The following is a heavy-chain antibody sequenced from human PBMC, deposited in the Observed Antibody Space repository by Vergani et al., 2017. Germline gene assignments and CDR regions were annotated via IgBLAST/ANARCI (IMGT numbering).Heavy chain of an antibody. V-gene: IGHV1-69*09. CDR2: IIPILGIA. CDR1: GGTFSSYT. J-gene: IGHJ5*02. CDR3: ARRWVGGYCSSTSCWNWFDP. Sequence: QVQLVQSGAEVKKPGASVKVSCKASGGTFSSYTISWVRQAPGQGLEWMGRIIPILGIANYAQKFQGRVTITADKSTSTAYMELSSLRAEETAVYYWARRWVGGYCSSTSCWNWFDPWGQGTLVTVSS. D-gene: IGHD2-2*01.